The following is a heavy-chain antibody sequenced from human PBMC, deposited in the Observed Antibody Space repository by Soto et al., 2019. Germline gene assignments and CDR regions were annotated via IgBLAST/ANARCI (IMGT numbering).Heavy chain of an antibody. CDR1: GFTFSSYD. J-gene: IGHJ4*02. Sequence: AGGSLRLSCAASGFTFSSYDMHWVRQATGKGLEWVSAIGTAGDTYYPGSVKGRFTISRENAKNSLYLQMNSLRAEDTAVYYCARHFSVDYFDYWGQGALVTVSS. CDR2: IGTAGDT. CDR3: ARHFSVDYFDY. V-gene: IGHV3-13*01.